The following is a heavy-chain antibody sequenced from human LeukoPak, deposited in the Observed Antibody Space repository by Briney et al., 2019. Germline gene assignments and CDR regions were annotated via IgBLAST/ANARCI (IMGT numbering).Heavy chain of an antibody. V-gene: IGHV1-2*02. J-gene: IGHJ6*02. D-gene: IGHD4-17*01. CDR2: INPNSGGT. Sequence: ASVKVSCKASGYTFTGYYMHWVRQAPGQGLEWMGWINPNSGGTNYAQKFQGRVTMTRDTSISTAYMELSRLRSDDTAVYYCARESLYGEYGGYGMDVWGQGTTVTVSS. CDR1: GYTFTGYY. CDR3: ARESLYGEYGGYGMDV.